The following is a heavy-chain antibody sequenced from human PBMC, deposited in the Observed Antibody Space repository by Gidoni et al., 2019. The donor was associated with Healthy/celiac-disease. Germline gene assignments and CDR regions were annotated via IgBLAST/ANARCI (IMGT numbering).Heavy chain of an antibody. CDR2: ISYDGSNK. CDR1: GFPFSSYA. Sequence: QVQLVSSVGGVFQPGRSLRLSCAASGFPFSSYAMHWVRQAPGKGLEWVAVISYDGSNKYYADSVKGRFTISRDNSKNTLYLQMNSLRAEDTAVYYCAREGIAVATETIDYWGQGTLVTVSS. D-gene: IGHD6-19*01. J-gene: IGHJ4*02. CDR3: AREGIAVATETIDY. V-gene: IGHV3-30-3*01.